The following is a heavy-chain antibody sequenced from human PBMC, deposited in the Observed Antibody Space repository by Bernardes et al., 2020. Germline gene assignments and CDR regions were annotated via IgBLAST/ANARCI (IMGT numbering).Heavy chain of an antibody. Sequence: SVKVSCKASGGTFSSYAISWVRQAPGQGLEWMGGLLPIFGTANYAQKFQGRVTITADESTSTAYVALSSLRSEDTAVYYCARAPNIYGDYVRPGYFDLWGRGTLVTVSS. D-gene: IGHD4-17*01. J-gene: IGHJ2*01. CDR3: ARAPNIYGDYVRPGYFDL. CDR1: GGTFSSYA. V-gene: IGHV1-69*13. CDR2: LLPIFGTA.